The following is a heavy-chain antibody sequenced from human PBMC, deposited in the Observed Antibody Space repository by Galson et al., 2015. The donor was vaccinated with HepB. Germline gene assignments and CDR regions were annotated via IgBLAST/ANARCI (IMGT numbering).Heavy chain of an antibody. CDR1: GFTFSSYG. J-gene: IGHJ6*02. Sequence: SLRLSCAASGFTFSSYGMHWVRQAPGKGLEWVAVISYDGSNKYYADSVKGRFTISRDNSKNTLYLQMNSLRAEDTAVYYCAKDVWGGSSSHLYYYYYGMDVWGPGTPVTVSS. D-gene: IGHD6-6*01. CDR3: AKDVWGGSSSHLYYYYYGMDV. V-gene: IGHV3-30*18. CDR2: ISYDGSNK.